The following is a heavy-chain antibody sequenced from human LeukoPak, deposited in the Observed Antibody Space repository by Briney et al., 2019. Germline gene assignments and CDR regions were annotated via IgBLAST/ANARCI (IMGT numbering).Heavy chain of an antibody. Sequence: SETLSRTCTVSGGSISGYYWSWIGQPPGKGLEWIGYIYCSGNTNYNPSLKSRVTISVDTSKNQFSLKLSSVTAADTAVYYCARGGGVVVAATPNWFDPWGQGTLVTVSS. J-gene: IGHJ5*02. V-gene: IGHV4-59*01. CDR3: ARGGGVVVAATPNWFDP. D-gene: IGHD2-15*01. CDR2: IYCSGNT. CDR1: GGSISGYY.